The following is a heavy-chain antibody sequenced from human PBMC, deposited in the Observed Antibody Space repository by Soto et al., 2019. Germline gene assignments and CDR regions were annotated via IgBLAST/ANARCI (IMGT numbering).Heavy chain of an antibody. Sequence: EVELVESGGGLVKPGGSLRLSCAASGFTFSNAWMSWVRQAPGKGLEWVGRIKSKTDGGTTDYAAPVKGRVTISRDDSKNTLYLQMNSLKTEDTAVYYCTAYRIAVAGRNDYWGQGTLVTVSS. J-gene: IGHJ4*02. D-gene: IGHD6-13*01. CDR1: GFTFSNAW. V-gene: IGHV3-15*01. CDR2: IKSKTDGGTT. CDR3: TAYRIAVAGRNDY.